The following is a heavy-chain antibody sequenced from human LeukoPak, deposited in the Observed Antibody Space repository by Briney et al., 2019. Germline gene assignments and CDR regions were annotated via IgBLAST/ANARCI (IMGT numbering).Heavy chain of an antibody. D-gene: IGHD1-26*01. CDR1: GGSFSGYY. Sequence: PSETLSLTCAVYGGSFSGYYWSWIRQPPGKGLEWIGEINHSGSTNYNPSLKSRVTISVDTSKNQFSLKLSSVTAAVTAVYYCALGRGSSYYYYGMDVWGQGTTVTVSS. V-gene: IGHV4-34*01. CDR3: ALGRGSSYYYYGMDV. J-gene: IGHJ6*02. CDR2: INHSGST.